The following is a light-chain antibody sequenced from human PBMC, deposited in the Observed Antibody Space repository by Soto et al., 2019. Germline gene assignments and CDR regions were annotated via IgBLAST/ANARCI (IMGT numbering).Light chain of an antibody. Sequence: QSVLTQPPSASASLGASVTLTCTLSSGYSNYKVDWYQQRPGKGPRFVMRVGTGGIVGSKGDGIPDRFSVLGSGLNRYLTIKNIQEEDESDCHCGADHGSGSNFVYVFGTGTQLTVL. CDR2: VGTGGIVG. CDR1: SGYSNYK. CDR3: GADHGSGSNFVYV. V-gene: IGLV9-49*01. J-gene: IGLJ1*01.